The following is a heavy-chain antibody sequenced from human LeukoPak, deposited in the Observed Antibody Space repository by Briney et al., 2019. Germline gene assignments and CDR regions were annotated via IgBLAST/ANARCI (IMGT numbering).Heavy chain of an antibody. D-gene: IGHD2/OR15-2a*01. Sequence: PSETLSLTCTVSNYSVSSNVHWSWIRQSPGRGLEWIGIVYQSGNAYYNLSLKSRVLLSFYPSKKELSLQINSVTATDTALYFCASLRFGESYFDFWGQGTQVTVSS. CDR3: ASLRFGESYFDF. CDR1: NYSVSSNVH. J-gene: IGHJ4*02. CDR2: VYQSGNA. V-gene: IGHV4-38-2*02.